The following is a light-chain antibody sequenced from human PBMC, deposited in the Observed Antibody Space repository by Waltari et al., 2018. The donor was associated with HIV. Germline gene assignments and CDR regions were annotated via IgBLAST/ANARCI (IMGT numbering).Light chain of an antibody. Sequence: QSALTQPASVSGSPGQSITISCTGTSRDVDGYNYVSWYQHHPGKAPKLMIYDVSNRPSGVSNRFSGSKSGNTASLTISGLQAEDEADYYCNSYTTSSTLHVVFGGGTKLTVL. V-gene: IGLV2-14*03. CDR2: DVS. CDR3: NSYTTSSTLHVV. J-gene: IGLJ2*01. CDR1: SRDVDGYNY.